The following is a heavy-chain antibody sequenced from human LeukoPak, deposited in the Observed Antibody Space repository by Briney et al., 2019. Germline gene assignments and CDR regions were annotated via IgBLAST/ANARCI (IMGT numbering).Heavy chain of an antibody. J-gene: IGHJ3*02. Sequence: SETLSLTCTVSGGSISSGGYYWSWIRQHPGKGLEWIGYIYYSGSTYYNPSLKSRVTISVDTSKNQFSLKLSSVTAADTAVYYCARGYCRGGSCYSLGDAFDIWGQGTMVTVSS. CDR2: IYYSGST. D-gene: IGHD2-15*01. CDR3: ARGYCRGGSCYSLGDAFDI. V-gene: IGHV4-31*03. CDR1: GGSISSGGYY.